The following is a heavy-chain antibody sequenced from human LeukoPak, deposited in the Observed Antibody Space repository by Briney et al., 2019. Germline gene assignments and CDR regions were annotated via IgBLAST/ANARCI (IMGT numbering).Heavy chain of an antibody. V-gene: IGHV3-74*01. CDR2: INGDGSSS. CDR1: GFTVSNNY. Sequence: GGSLRLSCAVSGFTVSNNYMSWVRQAPGKGLVWVSRINGDGSSSTYADSVKGRFTISRDNAKNTLYLQMNSLRTEDTAVYYCTRNPGMDVWGQGTTVTVSS. CDR3: TRNPGMDV. J-gene: IGHJ6*02.